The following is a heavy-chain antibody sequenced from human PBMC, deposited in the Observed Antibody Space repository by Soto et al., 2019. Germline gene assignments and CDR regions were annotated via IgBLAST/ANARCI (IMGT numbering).Heavy chain of an antibody. CDR1: GFTFRNFA. V-gene: IGHV3-23*01. J-gene: IGHJ4*02. Sequence: EVQLLESGGGLVQPGGSLRLSCAASGFTFRNFAMTWARQAPGKGLEWVAGLLRSGSTTYYADSVKGRFTISSDISASSLYLQMDNLRAEDTAVYYCAREGDLLPTPLYFDYWGQGTLVTVSS. D-gene: IGHD3-10*01. CDR3: AREGDLLPTPLYFDY. CDR2: LLRSGSTT.